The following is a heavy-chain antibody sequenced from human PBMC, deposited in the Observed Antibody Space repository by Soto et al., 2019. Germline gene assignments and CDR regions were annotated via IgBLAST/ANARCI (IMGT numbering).Heavy chain of an antibody. D-gene: IGHD3-22*01. Sequence: ASVKVSCKASGYTFTSYGISWVRQAPGQGLEWMGWISAYNGNTNYAQKLQGRVTMTTDTSTSTAYMELRSLRSDDTAVYYCASPLDSSGYFDYYGMDVWGQGTTVTVSS. CDR3: ASPLDSSGYFDYYGMDV. CDR2: ISAYNGNT. V-gene: IGHV1-18*01. CDR1: GYTFTSYG. J-gene: IGHJ6*02.